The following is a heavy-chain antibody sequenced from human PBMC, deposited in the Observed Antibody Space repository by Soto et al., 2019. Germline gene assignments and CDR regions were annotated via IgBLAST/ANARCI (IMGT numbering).Heavy chain of an antibody. V-gene: IGHV5-10-1*01. CDR1: GYNFTTFW. Sequence: GESLKISSKASGYNFTTFWISWMRQVPGKGLEWMGRIDPSDTYSNYSPSFQGHITIPAAKSINTAYLHFSNLKAYDTAVYYCARHFPLPTDLQFYYFYYYGVDVWGHGTAVTVSS. J-gene: IGHJ6*02. CDR2: IDPSDTYS. CDR3: ARHFPLPTDLQFYYFYYYGVDV.